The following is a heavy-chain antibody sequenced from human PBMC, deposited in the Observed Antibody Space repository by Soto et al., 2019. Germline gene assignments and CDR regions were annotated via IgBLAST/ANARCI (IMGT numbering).Heavy chain of an antibody. D-gene: IGHD6-13*01. CDR3: AREKGGIAAEINWFDP. CDR1: GGSISSYY. Sequence: SETLSLTCTVSGGSISSYYWSWIRQPPGKGLEWIGYIYNSGNTKYNPSLKSRVTISVDTSKNQFSLKLSSVTAADTAVYYCAREKGGIAAEINWFDPWGQGTLVTVSS. J-gene: IGHJ5*02. V-gene: IGHV4-4*08. CDR2: IYNSGNT.